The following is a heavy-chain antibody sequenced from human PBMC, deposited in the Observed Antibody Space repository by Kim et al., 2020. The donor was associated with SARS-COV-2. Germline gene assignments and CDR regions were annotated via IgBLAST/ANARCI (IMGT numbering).Heavy chain of an antibody. CDR1: GGSFSGYY. Sequence: SETLSLTCAVYGGSFSGYYWSWIRQPPGKGLEWIGEINHSGSTNYNPSLKSRVTISVDTSKNQFSLKRSSVTAADTAAYYCARGAGLFLTVGSTPYFDY. D-gene: IGHD1-26*01. CDR2: INHSGST. CDR3: ARGAGLFLTVGSTPYFDY. V-gene: IGHV4-34*01. J-gene: IGHJ4*01.